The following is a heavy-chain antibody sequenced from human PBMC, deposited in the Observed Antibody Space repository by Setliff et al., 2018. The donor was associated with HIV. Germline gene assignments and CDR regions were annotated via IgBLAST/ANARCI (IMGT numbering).Heavy chain of an antibody. V-gene: IGHV3-23*01. D-gene: IGHD3-22*01. CDR2: IAGNGVNT. J-gene: IGHJ4*02. Sequence: PGGSLRLSCAASGFSFSDYAMSWVRQAPGKGLEWVSTIAGNGVNTYYADSVKGRFTISRDNSKNTLYLQMNSLRAEDTAVYYCAKGTYSYDSSGPDYWGQGTLVTVSS. CDR3: AKGTYSYDSSGPDY. CDR1: GFSFSDYA.